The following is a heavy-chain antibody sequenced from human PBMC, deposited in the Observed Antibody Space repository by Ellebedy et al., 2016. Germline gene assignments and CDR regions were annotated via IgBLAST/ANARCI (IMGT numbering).Heavy chain of an antibody. J-gene: IGHJ4*02. CDR2: ISHDGNDK. D-gene: IGHD1-26*01. Sequence: GGSLRLXXAASGFTFSIYAVHWVRQAPGKGLEWVAIISHDGNDKYYSDSVKGRFTISRDNSKNTLYLQMNSLRAEDTAMYYCAKVEGATRVDSWGQGTLVTVSS. CDR3: AKVEGATRVDS. V-gene: IGHV3-30*18. CDR1: GFTFSIYA.